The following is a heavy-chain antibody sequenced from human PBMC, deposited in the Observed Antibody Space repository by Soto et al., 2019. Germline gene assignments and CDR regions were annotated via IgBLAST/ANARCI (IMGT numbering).Heavy chain of an antibody. CDR2: ISVSDAFI. V-gene: IGHV3-23*01. D-gene: IGHD1-20*01. CDR1: GFNVGAIA. Sequence: GGSLRLSCAASGFNVGAIAVNCVRQAPGKGLEWVSGISVSDAFIYYADSVRGRFSISRDASENILYLQMNSLRVDDTALYYCTRETVAGITGLDYWGPGTLVTVSS. J-gene: IGHJ4*02. CDR3: TRETVAGITGLDY.